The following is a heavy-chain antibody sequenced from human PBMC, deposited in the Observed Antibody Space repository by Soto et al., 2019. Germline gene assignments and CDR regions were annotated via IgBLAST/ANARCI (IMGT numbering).Heavy chain of an antibody. CDR2: IYYSGST. CDR3: ARLVGVLDYYGMDV. Sequence: SETLSLTCTVSGGSISSSSYYWGWIRQPPGKGLEWIGSIYYSGSTYYNPSLKSRVTISVDTSKNQFSLKLSSVTAADTAVYYCARLVGVLDYYGMDVWGQGTTVTVS. CDR1: GGSISSSSYY. J-gene: IGHJ6*02. V-gene: IGHV4-39*01. D-gene: IGHD3-10*01.